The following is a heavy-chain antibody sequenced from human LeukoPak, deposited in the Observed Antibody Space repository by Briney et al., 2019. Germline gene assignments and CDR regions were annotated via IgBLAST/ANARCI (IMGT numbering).Heavy chain of an antibody. Sequence: GSLRLSCGASGFTFSSYSMNWVRQTPGKGLEGVSSISSSSSYIYYADSVKGRFTISRDNAKKLLYLQMNSLRAEDMAVYYCARESYCGGDCYSEPFDYWGQGTLVTVSS. D-gene: IGHD2-21*02. CDR3: ARESYCGGDCYSEPFDY. J-gene: IGHJ4*02. V-gene: IGHV3-21*01. CDR1: GFTFSSYS. CDR2: ISSSSSYI.